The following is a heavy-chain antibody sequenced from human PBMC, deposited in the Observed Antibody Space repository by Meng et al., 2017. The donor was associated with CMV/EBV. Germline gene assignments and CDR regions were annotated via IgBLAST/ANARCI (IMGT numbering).Heavy chain of an antibody. J-gene: IGHJ4*02. Sequence: ASVKVSCKTSGYTFTRFHMHWVRQAPGQGLEWMGKIIPSSGSTTYAPRFQGRVTMTRDTSTSTVYMELNSLRSEDTAVYSCARDYGDYVFDYWGQGTLGTVSS. CDR1: GYTFTRFH. CDR3: ARDYGDYVFDY. V-gene: IGHV1-46*01. D-gene: IGHD4-17*01. CDR2: IIPSSGST.